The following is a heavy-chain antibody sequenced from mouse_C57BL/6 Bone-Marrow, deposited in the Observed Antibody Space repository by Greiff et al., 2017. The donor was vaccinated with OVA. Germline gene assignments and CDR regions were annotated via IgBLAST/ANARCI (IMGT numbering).Heavy chain of an antibody. CDR1: GFNFKDDY. CDR2: INPENGDT. Sequence: EVQLQQSGAELVRPGASVKLSCTASGFNFKDDYMHWVKQRPEQGLEWIGWINPENGDTEYASKFKGKATITADTSSNTAYLQLSSLTSEDTAVYCCTSYGNFDYWGQGTTLTVSS. V-gene: IGHV14-4*01. J-gene: IGHJ2*01. CDR3: TSYGNFDY. D-gene: IGHD2-1*01.